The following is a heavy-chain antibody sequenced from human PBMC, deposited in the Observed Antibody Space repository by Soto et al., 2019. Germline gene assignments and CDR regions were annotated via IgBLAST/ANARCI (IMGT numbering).Heavy chain of an antibody. Sequence: ASVKVSCKASGYTFTSYDINWVRQAPGQGLEWMGWINPNSGGTNYAQKFQGWVTMTRDTSISTAYMELSRLRSDDTAVYYCARDIAVAGTRPYYYYYGMDVWGQGTTVTVSS. CDR1: GYTFTSYD. V-gene: IGHV1-2*04. D-gene: IGHD6-19*01. CDR2: INPNSGGT. CDR3: ARDIAVAGTRPYYYYYGMDV. J-gene: IGHJ6*02.